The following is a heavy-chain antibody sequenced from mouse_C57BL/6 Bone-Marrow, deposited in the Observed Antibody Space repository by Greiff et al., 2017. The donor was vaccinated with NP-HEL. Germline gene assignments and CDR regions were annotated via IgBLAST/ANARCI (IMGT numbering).Heavy chain of an antibody. CDR3: GKGGYGNYVN. Sequence: QQSCKASGYTFTSYWMQWVKQRPGQGLEWIGEIDPSDSYTKYNQKFKGKATLTVDTSSSTAYMQLSSLTSEDSAVYYCGKGGYGNYVNWGQGTTLTVSS. V-gene: IGHV1-50*01. J-gene: IGHJ2*01. D-gene: IGHD2-10*02. CDR1: GYTFTSYW. CDR2: IDPSDSYT.